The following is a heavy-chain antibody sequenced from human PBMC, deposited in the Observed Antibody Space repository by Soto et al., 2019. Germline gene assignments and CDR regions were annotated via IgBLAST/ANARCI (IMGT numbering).Heavy chain of an antibody. V-gene: IGHV3-23*01. J-gene: IGHJ5*02. D-gene: IGHD4-17*01. Sequence: GGSLRLSCAASGFTFNSYAMSWVRQAPGKGLEWVSAISGGGGTTYYADSVKGRFTISRDNSKNTLSLQMNSLRAEDTAVYYCARHLYGDYGWFGPWGQGTLVTVSS. CDR2: ISGGGGTT. CDR1: GFTFNSYA. CDR3: ARHLYGDYGWFGP.